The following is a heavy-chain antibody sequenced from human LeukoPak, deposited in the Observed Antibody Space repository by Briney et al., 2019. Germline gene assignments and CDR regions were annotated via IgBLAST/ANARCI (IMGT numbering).Heavy chain of an antibody. CDR3: ASANPDSYGSGSYSG. J-gene: IGHJ4*02. CDR1: TFSRES. V-gene: IGHV3-21*01. CDR2: ISSSSSYI. Sequence: TFSRESVKIAVEAVAKEIKWVSSISSSSSYIYYADSVKGRFTISRDNAKNSLYLQMNSLRAEDTAVYYCASANPDSYGSGSYSGWGQGSLVTVPS. D-gene: IGHD3-10*01.